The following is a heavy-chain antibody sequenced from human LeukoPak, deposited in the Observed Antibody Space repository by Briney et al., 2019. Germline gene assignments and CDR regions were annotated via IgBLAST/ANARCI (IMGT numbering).Heavy chain of an antibody. V-gene: IGHV3-30-3*01. CDR1: GFTFSDYY. J-gene: IGHJ4*02. D-gene: IGHD3-16*01. CDR2: ISYDGSNK. Sequence: GGSLRLSCAASGFTFSDYYMSWIRQAPGKGLEWVAVISYDGSNKYYADSVKGRFTISRDNSKNTLYLQMNSLRAEDTAVYYCARALGGDYFDYWGQGTLVTVSS. CDR3: ARALGGDYFDY.